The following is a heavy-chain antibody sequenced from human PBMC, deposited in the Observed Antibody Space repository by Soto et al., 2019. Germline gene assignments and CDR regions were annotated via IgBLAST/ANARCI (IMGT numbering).Heavy chain of an antibody. V-gene: IGHV4-61*08. CDR3: ARAPRNIVVVVAATPRLNWFDP. CDR1: GGSISSGGYY. J-gene: IGHJ5*02. Sequence: SETLSLTCTVSGGSISSGGYYWSWIRQHPGKGLEWIGYIYYSGSTNYNPSLKSRVTISVDKSKNQFSLKLSSVTAADTAVYYCARAPRNIVVVVAATPRLNWFDPWGQGTLVTVSS. CDR2: IYYSGST. D-gene: IGHD2-15*01.